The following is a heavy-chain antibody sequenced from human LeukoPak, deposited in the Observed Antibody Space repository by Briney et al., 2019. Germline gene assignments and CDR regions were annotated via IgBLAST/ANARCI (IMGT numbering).Heavy chain of an antibody. J-gene: IGHJ6*02. CDR1: GGSISSYY. D-gene: IGHD6-13*01. CDR3: ARGTPRIAAAGPPFKYYYYYYGMDV. V-gene: IGHV4-59*01. Sequence: PSETLSLTCTVSGGSISSYYWSWIRQPPGKGLEWIGYIYYSGSTNYNPSLKSRVTISVDTSKNQFSLKLSSVTAADTAVYYCARGTPRIAAAGPPFKYYYYYYGMDVWGQGTTVTVSS. CDR2: IYYSGST.